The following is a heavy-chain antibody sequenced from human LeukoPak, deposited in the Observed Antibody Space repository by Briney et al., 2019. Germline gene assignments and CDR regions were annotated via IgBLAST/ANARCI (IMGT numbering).Heavy chain of an antibody. V-gene: IGHV4-59*08. J-gene: IGHJ4*02. CDR2: IYNGRDT. CDR1: GASTSRRY. D-gene: IGHD6-19*01. Sequence: SETLSLTCSASGASTSRRYWSWIRQFPGRTLEWIGHIYNGRDTKYNPSLTSRVTISVDTSKNQFSLSLTSVTAADTAIYYCAQTTGWPGLGFWGPGALVTVSS. CDR3: AQTTGWPGLGF.